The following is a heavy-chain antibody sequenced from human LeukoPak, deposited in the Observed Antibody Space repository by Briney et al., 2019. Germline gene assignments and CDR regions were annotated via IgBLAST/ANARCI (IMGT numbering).Heavy chain of an antibody. CDR1: GFSFSSYG. V-gene: IGHV3-30*02. D-gene: IGHD6-19*01. CDR2: IRSDGSNK. CDR3: ARILDSAWGELGY. J-gene: IGHJ4*02. Sequence: PGGSLRLPCAGSGFSFSSYGMHWVRQAPGKGLEWMAFIRSDGSNKYYADSVKGRFTISRDNSKNTFYLQMNSLRAEDTAVYYCARILDSAWGELGYWGQGTLVTVSS.